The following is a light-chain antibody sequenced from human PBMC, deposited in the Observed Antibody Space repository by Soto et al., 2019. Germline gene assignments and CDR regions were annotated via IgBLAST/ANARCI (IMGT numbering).Light chain of an antibody. Sequence: IQLTQSPSSLSASVGDRLTIACRASQGISTYLAWYQQKAGKXPKXXIYAASNLQSGVPSRFSGSGSGTEFTLTISSLQPEDGATYDGLQHNSYPLTFGGGTKVDIK. CDR1: QGISTY. J-gene: IGKJ4*01. CDR2: AAS. CDR3: LQHNSYPLT. V-gene: IGKV1-17*01.